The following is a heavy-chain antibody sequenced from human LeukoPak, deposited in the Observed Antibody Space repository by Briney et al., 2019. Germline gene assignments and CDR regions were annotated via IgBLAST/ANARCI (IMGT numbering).Heavy chain of an antibody. CDR3: ARVVKYSSSSLWFDP. Sequence: KPSETLSLTCTVSGYSISSGYYWGWIRQPPGKGLEWIGSIYHSGSTYYNPSLKSRVTISVDTSKNQFSLKLSSVTAADTAVYYCARVVKYSSSSLWFDPWGQGSLVTVSS. V-gene: IGHV4-38-2*02. CDR2: IYHSGST. D-gene: IGHD6-6*01. J-gene: IGHJ5*02. CDR1: GYSISSGYY.